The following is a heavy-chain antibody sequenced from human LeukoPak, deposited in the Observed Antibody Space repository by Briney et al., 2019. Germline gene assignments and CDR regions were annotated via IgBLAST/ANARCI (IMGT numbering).Heavy chain of an antibody. CDR2: IYYSGNT. V-gene: IGHV4-59*08. D-gene: IGHD2-21*01. J-gene: IGHJ5*02. Sequence: SETLSLICTVSDGSSSSSSWNWIRQPPEKGLEWIGYIYYSGNTKYNPSLESRVTISVDTSKNQISLRLRSVTAADTAIYYCARRQQTGGDNGLHNWFDPWGQGTLVTVSS. CDR3: ARRQQTGGDNGLHNWFDP. CDR1: DGSSSSSS.